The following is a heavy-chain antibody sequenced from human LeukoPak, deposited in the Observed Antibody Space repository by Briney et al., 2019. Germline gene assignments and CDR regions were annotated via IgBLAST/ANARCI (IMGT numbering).Heavy chain of an antibody. CDR3: ARDVGLYSYFDD. J-gene: IGHJ4*02. CDR1: GYSFTSYW. D-gene: IGHD4-11*01. V-gene: IGHV5-51*01. CDR2: IYPGDSDT. Sequence: GESLKISCKGSGYSFTSYWIGWVRQMPGKGLEWMGIIYPGDSDTRYSPSFQGQITISADKSISTAYLQWTSLKAYDTAIYYCARDVGLYSYFDDWGQGTPVTVSS.